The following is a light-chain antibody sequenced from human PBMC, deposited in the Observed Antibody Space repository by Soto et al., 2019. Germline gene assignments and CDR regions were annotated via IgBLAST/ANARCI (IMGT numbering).Light chain of an antibody. J-gene: IGKJ1*01. V-gene: IGKV3-20*01. CDR2: GAS. Sequence: EIVLTQSPGTMSLSPGESATLSCRASQSVSSSYLAWYQQKPGQAPRLLIYGASSRATCIPDRFSGSGSGTDFARTISRLEPEDFAVYYCQQYGSSPRTFGQGTKVEIK. CDR1: QSVSSSY. CDR3: QQYGSSPRT.